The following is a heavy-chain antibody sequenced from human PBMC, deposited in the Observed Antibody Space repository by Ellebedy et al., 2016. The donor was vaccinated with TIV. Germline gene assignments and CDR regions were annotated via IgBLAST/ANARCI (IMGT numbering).Heavy chain of an antibody. CDR2: IIPVFGTT. CDR3: ATSEIVIVPAASQYYYYAMDV. CDR1: GGSFSKYA. Sequence: SVKVSCXASGGSFSKYAISWVRQAPGQGLEWMGGIIPVFGTTNSAHNFHGRVTITADESTTTAYMELSSLRFEDTAVYYCATSEIVIVPAASQYYYYAMDVWGHGTTVTVSS. J-gene: IGHJ6*02. D-gene: IGHD2-2*01. V-gene: IGHV1-69*13.